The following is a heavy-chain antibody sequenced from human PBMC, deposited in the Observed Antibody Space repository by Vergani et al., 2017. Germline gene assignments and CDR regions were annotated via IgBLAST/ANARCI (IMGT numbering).Heavy chain of an antibody. V-gene: IGHV3-72*01. CDR1: GFTFSDHY. Sequence: EVQLVESGGGLVQPGGSLRLSCAASGFTFSDHYMEWVRQAPGKGLEWVGRTRNKANSYTTEYAASVKGRFTISRDDSKNSLYLQMNSLKIEDTAVYYCARLGYCSSTTCRQAFDIWGQGTMVTVS. CDR2: TRNKANSYTT. CDR3: ARLGYCSSTTCRQAFDI. D-gene: IGHD2-2*01. J-gene: IGHJ3*02.